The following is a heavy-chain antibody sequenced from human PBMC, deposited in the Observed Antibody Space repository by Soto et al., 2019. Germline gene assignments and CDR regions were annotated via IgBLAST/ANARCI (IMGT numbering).Heavy chain of an antibody. V-gene: IGHV4-39*01. CDR2: IYYSGST. CDR1: GGSISSSSYY. J-gene: IGHJ4*02. D-gene: IGHD6-13*01. Sequence: ASETLSLTCTVSGGSISSSSYYWGWIRQPPGKGLEWIGSIYYSGSTYYNPSLKSRVTISVDTSQNQFSLKLTSVTAADTAVYYCARSGWSTFDYWGQGMLVTVSS. CDR3: ARSGWSTFDY.